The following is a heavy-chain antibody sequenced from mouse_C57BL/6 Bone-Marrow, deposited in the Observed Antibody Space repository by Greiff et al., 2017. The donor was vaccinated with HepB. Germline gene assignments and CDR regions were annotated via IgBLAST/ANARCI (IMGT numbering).Heavy chain of an antibody. CDR2: ISYDGSN. V-gene: IGHV3-6*01. J-gene: IGHJ2*01. Sequence: EVQLQESGPGLVKPSQSLSLTCSVTGYSITSGYYWNWIRQFPGNKLEWMGYISYDGSNNYNPSLKNRISITRDTSKNQFFLKLNSVTTEDTATYYCAREGDYGYPDYWGQGTTLTVSS. CDR1: GYSITSGYY. D-gene: IGHD2-2*01. CDR3: AREGDYGYPDY.